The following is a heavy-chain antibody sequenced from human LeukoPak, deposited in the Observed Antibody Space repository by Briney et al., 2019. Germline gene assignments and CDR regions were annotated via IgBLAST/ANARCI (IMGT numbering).Heavy chain of an antibody. CDR1: EFTFDDYA. J-gene: IGHJ4*02. CDR3: AKDPTPYSSSWSFDY. CDR2: ISWNSGSI. Sequence: GGSLRLSCAPSEFTFDDYAMHWVRQAPRKGLEWVSGISWNSGSIGYADSVKGRFTISRDNAKNSLYLQMNSLRAEDTALYYCAKDPTPYSSSWSFDYWGQGTLVTVSS. V-gene: IGHV3-9*01. D-gene: IGHD6-13*01.